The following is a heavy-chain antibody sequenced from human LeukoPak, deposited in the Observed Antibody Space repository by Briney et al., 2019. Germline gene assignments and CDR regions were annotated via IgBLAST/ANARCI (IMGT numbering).Heavy chain of an antibody. J-gene: IGHJ6*03. CDR1: GGSISSYC. D-gene: IGHD3-10*01. V-gene: IGHV4-59*01. CDR2: IYYSGST. Sequence: PSETLSLTSTVSGGSISSYCWSWIRDPRGKGLECIGYIYYSGSTNYNPSLKSRVTISVDTSKNQFSLKLSSVTAADTSVYYCARARGYYYMDVWGKGTTVTVSS. CDR3: ARARGYYYMDV.